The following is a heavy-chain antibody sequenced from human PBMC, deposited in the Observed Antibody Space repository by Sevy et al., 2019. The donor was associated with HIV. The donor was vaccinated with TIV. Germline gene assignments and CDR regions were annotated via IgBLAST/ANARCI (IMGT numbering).Heavy chain of an antibody. CDR3: ARDDLGYCTTTGCWGWCDP. D-gene: IGHD2-2*01. V-gene: IGHV3-48*02. Sequence: GGSLRLSCAASGFTFSSYTMNWVRQAPGKGLEWISYISSTGSTISYADSVKGRFTVSRDNAKNSLYLQIYSLRDEDTAVYYCARDDLGYCTTTGCWGWCDPWGQGTLVTVSS. CDR1: GFTFSSYT. J-gene: IGHJ5*02. CDR2: ISSTGSTI.